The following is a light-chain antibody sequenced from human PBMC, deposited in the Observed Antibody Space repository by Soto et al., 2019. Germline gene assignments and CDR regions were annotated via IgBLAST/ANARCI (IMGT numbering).Light chain of an antibody. V-gene: IGKV1-5*01. CDR3: QQYNSYWT. J-gene: IGKJ1*01. CDR2: DAS. CDR1: QVISSW. Sequence: SQLTPSPSTLSASVGHRVTITCRASQVISSWLAWYQQKPGKAPKLLIYDASSLESGVPARFSGSGSGTEFTLTISSLQPDDFATYYCQQYNSYWTFGQGTKVDIK.